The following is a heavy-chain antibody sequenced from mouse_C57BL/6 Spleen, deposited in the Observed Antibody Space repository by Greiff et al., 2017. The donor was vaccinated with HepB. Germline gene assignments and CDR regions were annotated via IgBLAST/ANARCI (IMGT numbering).Heavy chain of an antibody. CDR2: INPNNGGT. Sequence: EVQLQQSGPELVKPGASVKISCKASGYTFTDYYMNWVKQSHGKSLEWIGDINPNNGGTSYNQKFKGKATLTVDKSSSPAYMELRSLTSEDSAVYYCARSHYYGSSFDYWGQGTTLTVSS. D-gene: IGHD1-1*01. J-gene: IGHJ2*01. V-gene: IGHV1-26*01. CDR3: ARSHYYGSSFDY. CDR1: GYTFTDYY.